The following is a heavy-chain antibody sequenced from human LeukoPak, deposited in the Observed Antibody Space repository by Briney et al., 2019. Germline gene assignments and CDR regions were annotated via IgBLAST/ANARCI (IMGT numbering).Heavy chain of an antibody. Sequence: ASVNVSFKAAVYTFTSYYIHWLRQAPGQGLEWMGIINPSGGSTSYAQKFQGRVTITRDPATSTVYMELSSLRSEDAAVYYCARVLRGYSGYEWGQGTLVTVSS. CDR1: VYTFTSYY. CDR2: INPSGGST. J-gene: IGHJ4*02. V-gene: IGHV1-46*01. D-gene: IGHD5-12*01. CDR3: ARVLRGYSGYE.